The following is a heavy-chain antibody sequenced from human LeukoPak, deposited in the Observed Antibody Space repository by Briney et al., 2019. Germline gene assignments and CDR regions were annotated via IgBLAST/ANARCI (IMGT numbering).Heavy chain of an antibody. CDR2: IYYSGST. J-gene: IGHJ3*02. CDR3: ARDKMATTTRDAFDI. V-gene: IGHV4-39*07. CDR1: GGSISSTNYY. Sequence: PSETLSLTCTVSGGSISSTNYYWGWIRQPPGKGLEWIGSIYYSGSTYYNPSLKSRVTISVDTSKNQFSPKLSSVTAADTAVYYCARDKMATTTRDAFDIWGQGTMVTVSS. D-gene: IGHD5-24*01.